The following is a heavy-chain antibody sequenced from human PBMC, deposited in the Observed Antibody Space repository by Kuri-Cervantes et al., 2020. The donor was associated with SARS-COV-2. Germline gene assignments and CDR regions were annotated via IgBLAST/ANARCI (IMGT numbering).Heavy chain of an antibody. J-gene: IGHJ6*02. CDR3: ARDQMDTAVVTDGMDV. Sequence: SVKVSCKASGYTFTSYGISRVRQAPGQGLEWMGRIIPILGIANYAQKFQGRVTITADKSTSTAYMELSSLRSEDTAVYYCARDQMDTAVVTDGMDVWGQGTTVTVSS. D-gene: IGHD5-18*01. CDR1: GYTFTSYG. V-gene: IGHV1-69*04. CDR2: IIPILGIA.